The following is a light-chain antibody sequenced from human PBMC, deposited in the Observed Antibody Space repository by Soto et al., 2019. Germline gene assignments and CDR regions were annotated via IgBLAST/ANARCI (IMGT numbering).Light chain of an antibody. J-gene: IGKJ1*01. Sequence: EIVMTQSPATLSVSPGERATLSCRASQSVGTNLAWYQQKPSQAPRLLIYGASTRATGTPARFSGRGSGTEFTLTISSLQSEDFALYYCQQCNNWPPWTFGQGTRVEIK. CDR1: QSVGTN. V-gene: IGKV3-15*01. CDR3: QQCNNWPPWT. CDR2: GAS.